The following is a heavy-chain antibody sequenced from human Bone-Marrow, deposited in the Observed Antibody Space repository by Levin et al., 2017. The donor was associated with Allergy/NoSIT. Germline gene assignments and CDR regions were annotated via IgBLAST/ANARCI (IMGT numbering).Heavy chain of an antibody. V-gene: IGHV3-15*01. CDR2: SRSKSDGGTT. Sequence: LSLPCAASGFSFRDAWMNWVRQAPGKGLEWVGLSRSKSDGGTTDYAAPVKGRFTISRDDSKNTLNLQMNSLKTEDTAVYYCSTDCGGDCYSGNYYTMDVWGQGTTVTVSS. CDR3: STDCGGDCYSGNYYTMDV. D-gene: IGHD2-21*02. CDR1: GFSFRDAW. J-gene: IGHJ6*02.